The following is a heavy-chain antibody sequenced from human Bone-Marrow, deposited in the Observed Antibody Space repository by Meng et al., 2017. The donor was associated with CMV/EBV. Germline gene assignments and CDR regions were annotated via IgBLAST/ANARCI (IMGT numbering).Heavy chain of an antibody. J-gene: IGHJ4*02. CDR2: ISWNSGNI. CDR3: ARRGAKRVAGTYFDP. V-gene: IGHV3-9*01. D-gene: IGHD3-22*01. CDR1: GFTVSSYY. Sequence: SLKISCAASGFTVSSYYMSWVRQAPGKGLEWVSGISWNSGNIGYADSVKGRFTISRDNAKKSLYLQMSGLRDEDTAGYYCARRGAKRVAGTYFDPWGQGTLVTVSS.